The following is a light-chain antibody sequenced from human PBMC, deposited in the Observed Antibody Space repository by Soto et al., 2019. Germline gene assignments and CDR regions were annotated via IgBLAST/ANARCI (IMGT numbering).Light chain of an antibody. Sequence: EIVLTQSPATLSLSPGERATPSCRASPSVSSYLAWYQQKPGQAPRLLIYDASNRATGIPARFSGSGSGTDFTLTISSLEPEDFAVYYCQQRSNWPPWTFGQGTKVDIK. CDR2: DAS. CDR1: PSVSSY. V-gene: IGKV3-11*01. CDR3: QQRSNWPPWT. J-gene: IGKJ1*01.